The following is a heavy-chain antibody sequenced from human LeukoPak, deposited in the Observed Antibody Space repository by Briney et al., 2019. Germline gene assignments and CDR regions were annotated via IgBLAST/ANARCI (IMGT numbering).Heavy chain of an antibody. D-gene: IGHD6-6*01. V-gene: IGHV3-9*01. Sequence: PGGSLRLSCAASGFTLDDYAMHRVRQAPGKGLEWVSGISWNSGSIGYADSVKGRVTISRDNANNSLYLKMNSLRAEDTALYYCAKEAEYSSSSRPWFDPWGQGTLVTVSS. CDR3: AKEAEYSSSSRPWFDP. J-gene: IGHJ5*02. CDR1: GFTLDDYA. CDR2: ISWNSGSI.